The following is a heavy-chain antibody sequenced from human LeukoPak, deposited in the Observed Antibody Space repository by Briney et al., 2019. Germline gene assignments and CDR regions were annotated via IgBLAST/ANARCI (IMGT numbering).Heavy chain of an antibody. V-gene: IGHV3-33*01. J-gene: IGHJ6*02. CDR3: ARDLRLTYYDFFNGMDV. CDR1: GFTFSSYG. CDR2: IWYDGSNK. Sequence: PGRSLRLSCAASGFTFSSYGMHWVRQAPGKGLEWVAVIWYDGSNKYYADSVKGRFTISRDNSKNTLYLQMNSLRAEDTAVYYCARDLRLTYYDFFNGMDVWGQGTTVTVSS. D-gene: IGHD3-3*01.